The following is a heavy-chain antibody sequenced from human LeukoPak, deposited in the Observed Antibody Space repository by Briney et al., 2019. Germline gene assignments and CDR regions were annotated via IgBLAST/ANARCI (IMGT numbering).Heavy chain of an antibody. Sequence: GGSLRLSRAASGFTFSSYAMHWVRQAPGKGLEWVAVISYDGSNKYYADSVKGRFTMSRDNSRNMLYLQMNSLRDEDTAKYYCAKTVSGSYSYQGGDYWGQGTLVTVSS. CDR3: AKTVSGSYSYQGGDY. CDR2: ISYDGSNK. V-gene: IGHV3-30-3*02. CDR1: GFTFSSYA. J-gene: IGHJ4*02. D-gene: IGHD3-16*02.